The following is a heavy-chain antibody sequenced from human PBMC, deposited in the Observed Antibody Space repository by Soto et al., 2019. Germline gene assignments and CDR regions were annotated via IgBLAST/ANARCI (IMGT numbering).Heavy chain of an antibody. D-gene: IGHD7-27*01. CDR2: INPNSGGT. CDR3: ARDFRPIITGDPNWFDP. CDR1: GYTFTGYY. J-gene: IGHJ5*02. Sequence: ASVKVSCKASGYTFTGYYMHWVRQAPGQGLEWMGWINPNSGGTNYAQKFQGWVTMTRDTSISTAYMELSRLRSDDTAVYYCARDFRPIITGDPNWFDPWGQGTLVTVSS. V-gene: IGHV1-2*04.